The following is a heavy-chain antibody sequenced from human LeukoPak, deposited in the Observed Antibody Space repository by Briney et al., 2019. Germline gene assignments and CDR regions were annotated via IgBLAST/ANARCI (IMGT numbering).Heavy chain of an antibody. J-gene: IGHJ6*03. Sequence: GGSLRLSCAASGFTFSSYWMSWVRQAPGKGLEWVANIKQDGSEKYYVDSVKGRFTISRDNAKNSLYLQMNSLRAEDTAVYYCARDSHPRYYDYVWGSYRYYYYMDVWGKGTTVTVSS. V-gene: IGHV3-7*01. CDR3: ARDSHPRYYDYVWGSYRYYYYMDV. CDR1: GFTFSSYW. CDR2: IKQDGSEK. D-gene: IGHD3-16*02.